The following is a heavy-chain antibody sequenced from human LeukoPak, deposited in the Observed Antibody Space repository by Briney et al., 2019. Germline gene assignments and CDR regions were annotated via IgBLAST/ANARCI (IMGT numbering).Heavy chain of an antibody. V-gene: IGHV4-39*07. J-gene: IGHJ6*03. CDR3: ARDGNGHVRASGYSYGLRPTRYYYYMDV. D-gene: IGHD5-18*01. CDR2: IYYSGST. CDR1: GGSISSSSYY. Sequence: SETLSLTCTVSGGSISSSSYYWGWIRQPPGKGLEWIGSIYYSGSTYYNPSLKSRVTISVDTSKNQFSLKLSSVTAADTAVYYCARDGNGHVRASGYSYGLRPTRYYYYMDVWGKGTTVTISS.